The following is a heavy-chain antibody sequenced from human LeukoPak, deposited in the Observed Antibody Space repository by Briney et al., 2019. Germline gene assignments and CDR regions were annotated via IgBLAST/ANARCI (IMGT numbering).Heavy chain of an antibody. J-gene: IGHJ4*02. Sequence: GGSLRLSCAASGFTFSSYSMNWVRQAPGKGLEWVSSISSSSSYIYYADSAKGRFTISRDNAKNSLYLQMNSLRAEDTAVYYCARDGLGARYCSSTSCPIGYWGQGTLVTVSS. CDR1: GFTFSSYS. V-gene: IGHV3-21*01. CDR2: ISSSSSYI. CDR3: ARDGLGARYCSSTSCPIGY. D-gene: IGHD2-2*01.